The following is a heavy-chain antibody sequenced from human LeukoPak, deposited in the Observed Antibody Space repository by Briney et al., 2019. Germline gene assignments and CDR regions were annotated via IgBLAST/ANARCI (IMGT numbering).Heavy chain of an antibody. CDR2: IKQDGSKK. J-gene: IGHJ5*02. V-gene: IGHV3-7*01. CDR3: ARASAGMVRLFDP. Sequence: PGGSLRLSCAASGFTFSNYWMSWVRQAPGKGLEWVANIKQDGSKKYYVDSVKGRFTISRDDAKNSLYLQMNSLRDEDTAVYYCARASAGMVRLFDPWGQGTLVTVSS. D-gene: IGHD3-10*01. CDR1: GFTFSNYW.